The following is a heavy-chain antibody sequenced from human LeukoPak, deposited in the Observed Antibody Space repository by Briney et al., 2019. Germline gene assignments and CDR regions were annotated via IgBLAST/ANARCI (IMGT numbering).Heavy chain of an antibody. D-gene: IGHD1-26*01. CDR1: GYTFTGYY. CDR2: INPNSGGT. V-gene: IGHV1-2*02. J-gene: IGHJ6*03. Sequence: GASVKVSCKASGYTFTGYYMYWVRQAPGQGLEWMGWINPNSGGTNYAQKFQGRVTMTRDTSISTAYMELSRLRSDDTAVYYCARVIVGATTYYYYYMDVWGKGTTVTVSS. CDR3: ARVIVGATTYYYYYMDV.